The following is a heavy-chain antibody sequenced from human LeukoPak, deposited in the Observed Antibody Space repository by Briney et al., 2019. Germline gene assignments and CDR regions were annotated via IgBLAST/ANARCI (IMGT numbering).Heavy chain of an antibody. J-gene: IGHJ4*02. CDR3: AKVPSGGTMIGWYYFDY. D-gene: IGHD3-22*01. V-gene: IGHV3-30*18. Sequence: PGGSLRLSCAASGFTFSSYGMHWVRQAPGKGLEWVAVISYDGSNKYYADSVKGRFTISRDNSKNTLYLQMNSLRAEDMAVYYCAKVPSGGTMIGWYYFDYWGQGTLVTVSS. CDR2: ISYDGSNK. CDR1: GFTFSSYG.